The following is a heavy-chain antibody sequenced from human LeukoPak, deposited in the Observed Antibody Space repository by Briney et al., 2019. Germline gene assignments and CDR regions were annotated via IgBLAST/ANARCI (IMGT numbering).Heavy chain of an antibody. CDR3: ARAGEYDFWSGYYDV. CDR1: GGPISGYY. D-gene: IGHD3-3*01. J-gene: IGHJ4*02. V-gene: IGHV4-59*01. CDR2: IYYSGST. Sequence: SETLSLTCTVSGGPISGYYWSWIRQPPGKGLEWIGYIYYSGSTNYNPSLKSRVTISVDTSKNQFSLKLSSVTAADTAVYYCARAGEYDFWSGYYDVWGQGTLVTVSS.